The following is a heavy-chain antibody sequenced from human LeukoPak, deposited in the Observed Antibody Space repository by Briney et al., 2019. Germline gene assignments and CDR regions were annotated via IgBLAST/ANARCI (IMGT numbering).Heavy chain of an antibody. CDR3: AGKVGATPEYYFDY. V-gene: IGHV1-18*04. CDR1: GYTFTSYG. Sequence: LGASVKVSCKASGYTFTSYGITWVRQAPGQGLEWMGWISAYNGNTNYVQKLQGRVTMTTDTSTSTAYMELSSLRAEDTAVYYCAGKVGATPEYYFDYWGQGTLVTVSS. D-gene: IGHD1-26*01. J-gene: IGHJ4*02. CDR2: ISAYNGNT.